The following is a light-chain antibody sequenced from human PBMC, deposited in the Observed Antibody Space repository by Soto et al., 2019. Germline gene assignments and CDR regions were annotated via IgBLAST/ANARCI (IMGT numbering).Light chain of an antibody. Sequence: EIVMTQSPATLSVSPGERATLSCRARQSVSSTLAWYQQKPGQAPRLLIYGASTRATGIPARFSGSGSGTEFTLTISSLQYEDFAVSYCQQYNNWPRTLGQGTKLEIK. J-gene: IGKJ2*01. V-gene: IGKV3-15*01. CDR3: QQYNNWPRT. CDR1: QSVSST. CDR2: GAS.